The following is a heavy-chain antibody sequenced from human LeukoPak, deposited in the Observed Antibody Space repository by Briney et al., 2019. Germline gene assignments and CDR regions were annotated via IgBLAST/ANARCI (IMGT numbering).Heavy chain of an antibody. J-gene: IGHJ4*02. V-gene: IGHV1-18*01. CDR1: GYTFTSYG. Sequence: ASVKVSCKASGYTFTSYGISWVRQAPGQGPEWMGWISAYNGNTNYAQKLQGRVTMTTDTSTSTAYMELRSLRSDDTAVYYCARDYLFGYDSSGYFNYWGRGTLVTVSS. CDR2: ISAYNGNT. D-gene: IGHD3-22*01. CDR3: ARDYLFGYDSSGYFNY.